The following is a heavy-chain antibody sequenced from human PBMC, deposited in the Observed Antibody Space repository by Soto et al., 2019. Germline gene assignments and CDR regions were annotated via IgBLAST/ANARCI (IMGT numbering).Heavy chain of an antibody. Sequence: GGSLRLSCAASGFTFSSYEMNWVRQAPGKGPEWVSYISSSGSTIYYADSVKGRFTISRDNAKNSLYLQMNSLRAEDTAVYYCAKDSSYGPYYYYYYGMDVWGQGTTVTVSS. D-gene: IGHD5-18*01. CDR2: ISSSGSTI. J-gene: IGHJ6*02. CDR1: GFTFSSYE. CDR3: AKDSSYGPYYYYYYGMDV. V-gene: IGHV3-48*03.